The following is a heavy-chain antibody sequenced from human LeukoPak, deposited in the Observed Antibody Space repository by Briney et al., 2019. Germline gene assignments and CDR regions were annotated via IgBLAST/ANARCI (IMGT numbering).Heavy chain of an antibody. D-gene: IGHD3-22*01. V-gene: IGHV3-7*01. CDR3: AKGKNQQYYYDSSGYPIR. CDR2: IKQDGSEK. Sequence: GGSLRLSCAASGFSFSSYWMSWVRQAPGKGLEWVANIKQDGSEKYYVDSVKGRFTISRDNAKNSLYLQMNSLRAEDTAVYYCAKGKNQQYYYDSSGYPIRWGQGTLVTVSS. CDR1: GFSFSSYW. J-gene: IGHJ1*01.